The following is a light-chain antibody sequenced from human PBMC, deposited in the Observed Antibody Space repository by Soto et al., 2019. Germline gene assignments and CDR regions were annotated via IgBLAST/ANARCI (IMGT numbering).Light chain of an antibody. V-gene: IGKV1-5*03. CDR3: QQYNSYPVT. Sequence: DIQMTQSPSTLSASVGDRVTITCRASQSISSWLAWYQQKPGKAPKLLIYKASSLESGVPSRFSGSGSGTEFTLTISSLQPDDFATYYCQQYNSYPVTFGQGNKLEIK. CDR2: KAS. J-gene: IGKJ2*01. CDR1: QSISSW.